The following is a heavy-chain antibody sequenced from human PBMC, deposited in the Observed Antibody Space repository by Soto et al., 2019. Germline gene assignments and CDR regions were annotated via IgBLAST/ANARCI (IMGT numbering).Heavy chain of an antibody. D-gene: IGHD6-19*01. CDR3: ASLTPPPARYSSGWWRY. Sequence: GSLRLSCAASGFTFSNFWMDWVRQAPGKGLEWVANISPDGSEKHYVDSVEGRFTISRDNAKNSLYLQMSSLTAADTAVYYCASLTPPPARYSSGWWRYWGQGTLVTVSS. CDR2: ISPDGSEK. V-gene: IGHV3-7*01. CDR1: GFTFSNFW. J-gene: IGHJ4*02.